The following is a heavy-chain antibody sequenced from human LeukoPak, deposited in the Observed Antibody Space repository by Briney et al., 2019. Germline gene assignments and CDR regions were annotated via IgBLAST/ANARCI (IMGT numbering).Heavy chain of an antibody. CDR1: GGSISSGGYY. Sequence: PSETLSLTCTVSGGSISSGGYYWSWIRQHPGKGLEWIGYIYYSGSTNYNPSLKSRVTISVDTSKNQFSLELSSVTAADTAMYYCARFKKEQLVQAANPAGYYYYMDVWGKGTTVTVSS. D-gene: IGHD6-6*01. V-gene: IGHV4-61*08. CDR2: IYYSGST. CDR3: ARFKKEQLVQAANPAGYYYYMDV. J-gene: IGHJ6*03.